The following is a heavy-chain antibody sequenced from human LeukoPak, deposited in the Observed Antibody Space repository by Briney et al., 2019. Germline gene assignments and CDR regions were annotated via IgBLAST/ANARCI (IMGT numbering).Heavy chain of an antibody. D-gene: IGHD3-10*01. CDR3: ATSVPGFGESLNY. V-gene: IGHV3-7*01. J-gene: IGHJ4*02. Sequence: PGGSLRLSCAASGFSFSTYWMTWVRQAPGKGLEWVANIKDDGSEKKYVDSVKGRFTLSRDNAKNSLCLQINSLKAEDTAVYYCATSVPGFGESLNYWGQGTLVTVSS. CDR2: IKDDGSEK. CDR1: GFSFSTYW.